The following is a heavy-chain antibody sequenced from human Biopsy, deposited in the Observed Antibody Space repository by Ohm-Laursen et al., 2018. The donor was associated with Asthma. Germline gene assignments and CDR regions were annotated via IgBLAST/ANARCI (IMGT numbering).Heavy chain of an antibody. CDR3: ARVDGVVEPATRMGGMDV. D-gene: IGHD2-15*01. Sequence: SLRLSCSASGFSFSSYGMHWVRQTPGKGLERVAVISFDGTNKYYADSVKGRFTISRDNSKNTLDLQMNSLSAEDSAVYYCARVDGVVEPATRMGGMDVWGQGTTVTVSS. CDR1: GFSFSSYG. V-gene: IGHV3-30*03. J-gene: IGHJ6*02. CDR2: ISFDGTNK.